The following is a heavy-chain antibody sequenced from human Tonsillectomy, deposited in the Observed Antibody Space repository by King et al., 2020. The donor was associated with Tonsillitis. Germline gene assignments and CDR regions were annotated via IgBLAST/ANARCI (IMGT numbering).Heavy chain of an antibody. D-gene: IGHD1-1*01. V-gene: IGHV3-23*04. CDR1: GFTFTSYA. Sequence: VQLVESGGGLVQPGGSLRLSCAASGFTFTSYAMSWVRQAPGKGLEWVSGISGSGDSTYYADSVKGRFTISRDNSKNTLYLQMNSLRAEDTAIYFCAKASGATGWYFDLWGRGTLVTVSS. J-gene: IGHJ2*01. CDR2: ISGSGDST. CDR3: AKASGATGWYFDL.